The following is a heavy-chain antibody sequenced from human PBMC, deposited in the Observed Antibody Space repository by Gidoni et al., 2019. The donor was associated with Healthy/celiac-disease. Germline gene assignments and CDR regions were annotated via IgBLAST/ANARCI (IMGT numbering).Heavy chain of an antibody. D-gene: IGHD2-2*01. CDR2: ISSSSSTI. CDR3: ARDEGYCSSTSCAVPRWAFDI. Sequence: EVQLVESGGGLVQPGGSLRLSCAASGFTFSSYSMNWVRQAPGKGLEWVSYISSSSSTIYYADSVKGRFTISRDNAKNSLYLQMNSLRAEDTAVYYCARDEGYCSSTSCAVPRWAFDIWGQGTMVTVSS. J-gene: IGHJ3*02. CDR1: GFTFSSYS. V-gene: IGHV3-48*01.